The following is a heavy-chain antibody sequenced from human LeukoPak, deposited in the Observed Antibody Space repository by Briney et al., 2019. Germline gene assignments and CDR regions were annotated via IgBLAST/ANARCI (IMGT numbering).Heavy chain of an antibody. CDR1: GYTFTGYY. J-gene: IGHJ4*02. D-gene: IGHD4-17*01. V-gene: IGHV1-2*02. CDR2: IYPNSGAT. Sequence: ASVKVSCKASGYTFTGYYMHWVRQAPGQGLEWMGYIYPNSGATKYAQKFQGRVTMTRDTSISTAYMELSGLRSDDTAVYYCARARGVGDYDYWGQGTLVTVSS. CDR3: ARARGVGDYDY.